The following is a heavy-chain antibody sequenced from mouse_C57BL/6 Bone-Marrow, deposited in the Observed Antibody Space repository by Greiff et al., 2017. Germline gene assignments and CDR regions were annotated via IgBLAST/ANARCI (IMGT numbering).Heavy chain of an antibody. D-gene: IGHD1-1*01. J-gene: IGHJ3*01. CDR1: GFTFSSYA. Sequence: EVKVVESGGGLVKPGGSLKLSCAASGFTFSSYAMSWVLQTPEKWLGWVATISDGGSYHYYPDHVQGRFTISSDNAKNNLYLQMSHLKSEDTAMYYGARDRYYGSSYPFAYWGQGTLVTVSA. CDR3: ARDRYYGSSYPFAY. CDR2: ISDGGSYH. V-gene: IGHV5-4*01.